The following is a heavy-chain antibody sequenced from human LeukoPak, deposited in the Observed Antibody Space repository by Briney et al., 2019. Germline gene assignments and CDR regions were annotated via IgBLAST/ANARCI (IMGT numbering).Heavy chain of an antibody. V-gene: IGHV3-23*01. Sequence: PGGSLRLSCAASGFTFSSYAMSWVRQAPGKGLEWVSAISGSGGSTFYADSVKGRFTISRDNSKNTLYLQMNSLRAEDTAVYYCARGGLLSYYFDYWGQGTLVTVSS. CDR2: ISGSGGST. CDR3: ARGGLLSYYFDY. J-gene: IGHJ4*02. CDR1: GFTFSSYA. D-gene: IGHD2-2*01.